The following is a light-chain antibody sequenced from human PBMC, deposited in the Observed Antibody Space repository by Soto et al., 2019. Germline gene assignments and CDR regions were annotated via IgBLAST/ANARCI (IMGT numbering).Light chain of an antibody. CDR2: GAS. J-gene: IGKJ3*01. Sequence: EIVMTQSPATLSVSLGERATLSCRASQSVGRNLAWYQQRRGQAPRLLIHGASARPSGVPARFSGSGSGTDFNLTIINLQSEDFAISYCQQYSDSPITFGPGTTVDLK. CDR3: QQYSDSPIT. V-gene: IGKV3-15*01. CDR1: QSVGRN.